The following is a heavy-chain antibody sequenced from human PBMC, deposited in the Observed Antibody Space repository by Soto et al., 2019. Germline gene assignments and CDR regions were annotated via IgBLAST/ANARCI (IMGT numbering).Heavy chain of an antibody. Sequence: SETQSLTCAVYGGSFSGYYWSWIRQPPGKGLEWIGEINHSGSTNYNPSLKSRVTISVDTSKNQFSLKLSSVTAADTAVYYCARGHCTNGVCYNNWFDPWGQGTLVTVSS. CDR1: GGSFSGYY. D-gene: IGHD2-8*01. CDR3: ARGHCTNGVCYNNWFDP. CDR2: INHSGST. V-gene: IGHV4-34*01. J-gene: IGHJ5*02.